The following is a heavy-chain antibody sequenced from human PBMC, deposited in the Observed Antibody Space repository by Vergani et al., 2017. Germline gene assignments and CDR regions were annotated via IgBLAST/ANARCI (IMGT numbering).Heavy chain of an antibody. CDR1: GVSITTYY. Sequence: QVRLQESGPGLVKLSETLSLICTVSGVSITTYYWSWVRQPPGKGLEWLGYIYYSGSTTYNPSLKSRLTLSVDTSKNQFSLRLSSVTAADTALYYCAGDSSSWQRADCWGQGALVTVSS. D-gene: IGHD6-13*01. CDR2: IYYSGST. CDR3: AGDSSSWQRADC. J-gene: IGHJ4*02. V-gene: IGHV4-59*01.